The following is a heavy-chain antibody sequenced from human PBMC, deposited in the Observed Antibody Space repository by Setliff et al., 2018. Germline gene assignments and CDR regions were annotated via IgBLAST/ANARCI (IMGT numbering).Heavy chain of an antibody. CDR3: ARDLYSSSPYYYYYYMDV. J-gene: IGHJ6*03. V-gene: IGHV1-46*01. Sequence: ASVKVSCKSSGYTFTDFFIHWVRQAPGQGFEWMGIINPRGGLTRYAQKFQGRVTITTDESTSTAYMELSSLRSEDTAVYYCARDLYSSSPYYYYYYMDVWGKGTTVTAP. CDR2: INPRGGLT. D-gene: IGHD6-6*01. CDR1: GYTFTDFF.